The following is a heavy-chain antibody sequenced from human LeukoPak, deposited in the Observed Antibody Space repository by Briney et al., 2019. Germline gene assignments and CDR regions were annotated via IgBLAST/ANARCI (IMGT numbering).Heavy chain of an antibody. CDR1: GYTFTSYD. Sequence: GASVKVSCKASGYTFTSYDINWVRQATGQGLEWMGWMNPNSGNTGYAQKFQGRVTTTRNTSISTAYMELSSLRSEDTAVYYCARGGPFPSGSSSREYYLDYWGQGTLVTVSS. D-gene: IGHD6-6*01. J-gene: IGHJ4*02. V-gene: IGHV1-8*01. CDR2: MNPNSGNT. CDR3: ARGGPFPSGSSSREYYLDY.